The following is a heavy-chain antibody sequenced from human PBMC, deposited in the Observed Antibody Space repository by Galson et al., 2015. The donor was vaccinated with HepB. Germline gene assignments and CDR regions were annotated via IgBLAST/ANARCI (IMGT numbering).Heavy chain of an antibody. CDR3: AQLNYYDSSGYFSYNWFDP. V-gene: IGHV2-5*02. CDR2: IYWDDDK. CDR1: GFSLSTSGVG. D-gene: IGHD3-22*01. Sequence: PALVKPTQTLTLTCTFSGFSLSTSGVGVGWIRQPPGKALEWLALIYWDDDKRYSPSLKSRLTITKDTSKNQVVLTMTNMDPVDTATYYCAQLNYYDSSGYFSYNWFDPWGQGTLVTVSS. J-gene: IGHJ5*02.